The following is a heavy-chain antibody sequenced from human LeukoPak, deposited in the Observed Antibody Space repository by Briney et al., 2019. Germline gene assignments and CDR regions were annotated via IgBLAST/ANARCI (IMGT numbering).Heavy chain of an antibody. D-gene: IGHD7-27*01. CDR3: ARGPSGWGSLDS. CDR2: INSDLNST. Sequence: PGGSLRLSCAASGFTFSSYWMHWVRQAPGKGLVWVSRINSDLNSTNYADSVKGRFTISRDNAKNTLYLQVKSLRAEDTAVYYCARGPSGWGSLDSWGQGTLVTVSS. V-gene: IGHV3-74*01. CDR1: GFTFSSYW. J-gene: IGHJ4*02.